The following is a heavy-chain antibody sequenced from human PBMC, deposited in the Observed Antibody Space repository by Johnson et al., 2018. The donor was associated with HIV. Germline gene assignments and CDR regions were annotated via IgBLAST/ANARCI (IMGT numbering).Heavy chain of an antibody. CDR3: AREGGDCSSTSCYQDAFDI. Sequence: QVQLVESGGGVVQPGRSLRLSCAASGFTFSSYGMHWVRQAPGKGLEWVAVIWYDGSNKYYADSVKGRFTISRDNSKNTLYLQMNSLRAEDTAVYYCAREGGDCSSTSCYQDAFDIWGQGTMVTVSS. D-gene: IGHD2-2*01. V-gene: IGHV3-30*19. J-gene: IGHJ3*02. CDR2: IWYDGSNK. CDR1: GFTFSSYG.